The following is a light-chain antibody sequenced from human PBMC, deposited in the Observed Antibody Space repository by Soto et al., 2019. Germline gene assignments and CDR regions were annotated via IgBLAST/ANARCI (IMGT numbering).Light chain of an antibody. CDR3: QQYNTWYT. CDR1: QSVSSK. CDR2: GAS. V-gene: IGKV3-15*01. J-gene: IGKJ2*01. Sequence: EIVMTQSPATLSVSPGESATLSCRASQSVSSKLAWYQQKPGQAPRLLIYGASTRATGIPARFSGSGSGTEFALTIRGLQSEDFASYYCQQYNTWYTFGQGTKLAIK.